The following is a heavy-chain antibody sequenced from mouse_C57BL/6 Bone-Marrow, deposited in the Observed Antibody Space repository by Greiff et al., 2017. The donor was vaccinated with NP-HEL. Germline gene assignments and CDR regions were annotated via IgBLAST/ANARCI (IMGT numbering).Heavy chain of an antibody. D-gene: IGHD2-5*01. V-gene: IGHV2-2*01. CDR3: ASATYSNYDAMDY. CDR2: IWSGGST. Sequence: QVQLKESGPGLVQPSQSLSITCTVSGFSLTSYGVHWVRQSPGKGLAWLGVIWSGGSTDYNAAFISRLSISKDNSKSQVFFKMNSLQADDTAIYYCASATYSNYDAMDYWGQGTSVTVSS. CDR1: GFSLTSYG. J-gene: IGHJ4*01.